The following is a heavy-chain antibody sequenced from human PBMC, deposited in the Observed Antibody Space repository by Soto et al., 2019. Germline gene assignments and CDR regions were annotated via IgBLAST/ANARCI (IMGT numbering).Heavy chain of an antibody. Sequence: SETLSLTCDVSGYSIISNKWWGWVRHPPGRGLEWIGSIYSSGSTYYNPSLESRVTMSVDMSKNQFSLKLTSVIAVDTAVYYCARFSRSSRDSDMDVWGQGTTVTVSS. CDR1: GYSIISNKW. V-gene: IGHV4-28*01. CDR3: ARFSRSSRDSDMDV. CDR2: IYSSGST. J-gene: IGHJ6*02. D-gene: IGHD2-15*01.